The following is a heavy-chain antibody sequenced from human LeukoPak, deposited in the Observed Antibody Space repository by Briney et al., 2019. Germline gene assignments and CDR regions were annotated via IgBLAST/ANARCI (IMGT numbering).Heavy chain of an antibody. CDR3: ARDLDSSGYYGY. D-gene: IGHD3-22*01. Sequence: ASVKVSCKASGYTFTSYGISWVRQAPGQGLEWMGIINPSGGSTSYAQKFQGRVTMTRDTSTSTVYVELSSLRSEDTAVYYCARDLDSSGYYGYWGQGTLVTVSS. J-gene: IGHJ4*02. CDR1: GYTFTSYG. CDR2: INPSGGST. V-gene: IGHV1-46*01.